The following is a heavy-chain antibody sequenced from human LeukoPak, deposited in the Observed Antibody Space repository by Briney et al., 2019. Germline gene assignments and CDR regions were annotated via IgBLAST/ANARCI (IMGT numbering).Heavy chain of an antibody. V-gene: IGHV3-48*01. CDR2: ISGSSGSI. Sequence: GGSLRLSCAASGFTFSSYSMNWIRQAPGKGLEWVSYISGSSGSIYYADSVRGRFTISRDNAKNSLSLQMNSLRAEDTAVYYCARVDYGGFNFDYWGQGTLVTVST. D-gene: IGHD4-23*01. J-gene: IGHJ4*02. CDR3: ARVDYGGFNFDY. CDR1: GFTFSSYS.